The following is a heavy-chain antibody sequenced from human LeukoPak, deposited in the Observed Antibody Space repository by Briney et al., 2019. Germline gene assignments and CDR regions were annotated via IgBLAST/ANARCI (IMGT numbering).Heavy chain of an antibody. J-gene: IGHJ6*03. CDR1: GFTFSSYG. Sequence: GGSLRLSCAASGFTFSSYGMHWVRQAPGKGLEWVAVIWYDGSNKYYADSVKGRFTISRGNSKNTLYLQMNSLRAEDTAVYYCARGASPPPTYGSGSYYYYYYYMDVWGKGTTVTVSS. CDR3: ARGASPPPTYGSGSYYYYYYYMDV. D-gene: IGHD3-10*01. CDR2: IWYDGSNK. V-gene: IGHV3-33*01.